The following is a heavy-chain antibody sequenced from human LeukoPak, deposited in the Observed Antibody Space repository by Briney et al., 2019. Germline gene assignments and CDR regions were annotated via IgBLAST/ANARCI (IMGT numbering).Heavy chain of an antibody. CDR2: INTGGTT. CDR3: ARTLLPAVKGAFDI. Sequence: SQTLSLTCTVSGDSISSGSYYWSWIRQPAGKGLEYIGRINTGGTTNYNPSLRSRVTILVDTSKNQFSLNLGSVSAADTAVYYCARTLLPAVKGAFDIWGQGTMVTVSS. V-gene: IGHV4-61*02. D-gene: IGHD3-22*01. J-gene: IGHJ3*02. CDR1: GDSISSGSYY.